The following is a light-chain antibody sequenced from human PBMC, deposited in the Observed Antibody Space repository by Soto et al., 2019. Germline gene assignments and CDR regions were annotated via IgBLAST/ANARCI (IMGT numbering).Light chain of an antibody. J-gene: IGKJ5*01. CDR1: QSVTSY. CDR3: QQRSNWPPT. V-gene: IGKV3-11*01. CDR2: DAS. Sequence: EIVLTQSPATLSLSPGETATLSCRTSQSVTSYLAWYQQKPGQAPRLLVYDASNRATGIPARFSGSGSGTDFTLTISSLEPEDFAVYYCQQRSNWPPTFGQGTRLETK.